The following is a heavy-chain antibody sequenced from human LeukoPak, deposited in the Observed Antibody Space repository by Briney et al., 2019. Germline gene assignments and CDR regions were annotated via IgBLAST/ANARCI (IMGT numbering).Heavy chain of an antibody. V-gene: IGHV4-39*01. D-gene: IGHD3-22*01. J-gene: IGHJ4*02. CDR2: IYYSGST. CDR1: GGSISNSGYY. Sequence: SETLSLTCTVSGGSISNSGYYWGWLRQPPGKGLEWIGNIYYSGSTYYNPSLKSRVTISENTSKNQFSLKLSSVTAADTAVYYCAKTYYYDPFDYWGQGTLVTVSS. CDR3: AKTYYYDPFDY.